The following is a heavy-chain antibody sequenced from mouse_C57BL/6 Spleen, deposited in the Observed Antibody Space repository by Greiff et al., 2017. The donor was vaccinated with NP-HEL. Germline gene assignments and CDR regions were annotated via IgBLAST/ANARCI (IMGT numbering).Heavy chain of an antibody. V-gene: IGHV1-82*01. CDR2: IYPGDGDT. D-gene: IGHD3-2*02. J-gene: IGHJ2*01. CDR1: GYAFSSSW. Sequence: VQLQQSGPELVKPGASVKISCKASGYAFSSSWMNWVKQRPGKGLEWIGRIYPGDGDTNYNGKFKGKATLTADKSSSTAYMQLSSLTSEDSAVYFCARSGTAQATYYFDYWGQGTTLTVSS. CDR3: ARSGTAQATYYFDY.